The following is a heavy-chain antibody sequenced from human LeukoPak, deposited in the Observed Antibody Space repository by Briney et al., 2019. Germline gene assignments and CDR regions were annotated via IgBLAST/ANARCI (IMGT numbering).Heavy chain of an antibody. Sequence: SETLSLTCTVSGGSISSYYWSWIRQPPGKGLEWIGYIYYSGSTNYNPSLKSRVTISVDTSKNQFSLKLSSVTAADTAVYYCARTTDFWSGGWFDPWGQGTLVTVSS. CDR1: GGSISSYY. CDR2: IYYSGST. J-gene: IGHJ5*02. CDR3: ARTTDFWSGGWFDP. V-gene: IGHV4-59*01. D-gene: IGHD3-3*01.